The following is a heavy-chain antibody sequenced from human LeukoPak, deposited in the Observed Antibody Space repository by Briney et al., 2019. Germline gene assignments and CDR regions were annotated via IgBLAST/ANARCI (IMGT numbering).Heavy chain of an antibody. D-gene: IGHD3-22*01. CDR3: ARHDYDSSGYPLSVGSPDY. J-gene: IGHJ4*02. Sequence: GESLQISCKGSGYSFTSYWIGWVRQMPGKGLEWMGIIYPGDSDTRYSPSFQGQVTISADKSISTAYLQWSSLKASDTAMYYRARHDYDSSGYPLSVGSPDYWGQGTLVTVSS. CDR1: GYSFTSYW. V-gene: IGHV5-51*01. CDR2: IYPGDSDT.